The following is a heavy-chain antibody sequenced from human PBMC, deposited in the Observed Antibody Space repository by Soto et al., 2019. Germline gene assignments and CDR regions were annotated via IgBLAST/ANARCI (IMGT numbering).Heavy chain of an antibody. CDR1: GFTFTSSA. CDR3: AAPEYKSGSYYYYYGMDV. Sequence: SVKVSCKASGFTFTSSAMQWVRQARGQRLEWIGWIVVGSGNTNYAEKFQERVTITRDMSTSKAYMELSSLRSEDMPVYYCAAPEYKSGSYYYYYGMDVWGQGTTVTVSS. V-gene: IGHV1-58*02. D-gene: IGHD1-26*01. CDR2: IVVGSGNT. J-gene: IGHJ6*02.